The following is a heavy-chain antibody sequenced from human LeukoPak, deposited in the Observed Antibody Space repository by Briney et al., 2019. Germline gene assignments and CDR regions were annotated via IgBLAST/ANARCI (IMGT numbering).Heavy chain of an antibody. V-gene: IGHV3-21*01. J-gene: IGHJ4*02. D-gene: IGHD6-13*01. CDR2: ISSSRSYI. Sequence: GGSLRLSYAASGFTFRSYSMNGVRQAPGKGREWGSAISSSRSYIYCADSAKGRVTISRDNAKNSLYLPTNSLRAEDTAVYSCATDLFGAAGTGYSGQGNPVTVSS. CDR1: GFTFRSYS. CDR3: ATDLFGAAGTGY.